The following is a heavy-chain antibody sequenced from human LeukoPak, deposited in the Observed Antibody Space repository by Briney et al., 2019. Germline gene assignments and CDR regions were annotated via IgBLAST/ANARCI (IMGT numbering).Heavy chain of an antibody. CDR2: INPSGGST. CDR3: AREVLRYFDWLHDAFDI. V-gene: IGHV1-46*01. Sequence: ASVKVSCKASGYTFTSYYMHWVRQAPGQGLEWMGIINPSGGSTSYAQKFQGRVTMTRDTSTSTVYRELSSLRSEDTAVYYCAREVLRYFDWLHDAFDIWGQGTMVTVSS. J-gene: IGHJ3*02. CDR1: GYTFTSYY. D-gene: IGHD3-9*01.